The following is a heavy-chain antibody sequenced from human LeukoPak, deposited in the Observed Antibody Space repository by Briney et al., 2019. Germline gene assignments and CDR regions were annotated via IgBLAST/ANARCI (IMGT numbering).Heavy chain of an antibody. CDR3: AKERVSSGMMEGVLHM. J-gene: IGHJ3*02. V-gene: IGHV3-23*01. CDR1: GFTFSSYG. CDR2: ISGSGGST. D-gene: IGHD2-8*01. Sequence: GGSLRLSCAASGFTFSSYGMHWVRQAPGKGLEWVSAISGSGGSTYYADSVKGRFTVSRDNSKNTVNLHLNTVRAEDTAVYYCAKERVSSGMMEGVLHMWGQGTTVSVSS.